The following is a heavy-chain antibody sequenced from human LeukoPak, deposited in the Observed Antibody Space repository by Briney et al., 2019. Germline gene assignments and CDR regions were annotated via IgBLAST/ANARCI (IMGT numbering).Heavy chain of an antibody. CDR2: ISYDGSNK. Sequence: RSLXLSCAASGFTFSSYGMHWVRQAPGKGLEWVAVISYDGSNKYYADSVKGRFTISRDNSKNTLYLQMNSLRAEDTAVYYCARGSQGMVRGVTHHWGQGTLVTVSS. J-gene: IGHJ5*02. CDR1: GFTFSSYG. V-gene: IGHV3-30*03. CDR3: ARGSQGMVRGVTHH. D-gene: IGHD3-10*01.